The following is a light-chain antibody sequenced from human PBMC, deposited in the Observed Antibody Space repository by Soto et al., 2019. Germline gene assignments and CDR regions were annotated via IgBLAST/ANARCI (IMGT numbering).Light chain of an antibody. V-gene: IGLV2-11*01. CDR3: CSYAGSYTHV. CDR1: SSDVGGYNY. J-gene: IGLJ1*01. Sequence: QSVLTQPRSVSGSPGQSVTISCTGTSSDVGGYNYVSWYQQHPGKVPKLMIYDVSKWPSGVPDRFSGSKSGNTASLTISGLQAEDEADYYCCSYAGSYTHVFGSGTKVTVL. CDR2: DVS.